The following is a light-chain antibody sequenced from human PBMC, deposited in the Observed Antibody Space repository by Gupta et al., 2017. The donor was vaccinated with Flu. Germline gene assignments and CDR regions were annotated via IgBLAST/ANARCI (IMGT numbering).Light chain of an antibody. CDR1: QGVSNG. CDR3: QQANFFPLT. Sequence: DIQMTQSPSSVSASVGDRVIISCRASQGVSNGLAWYQQKPGEAPKLLIYAASTLQSGVPPRFSGSGFGTDFSLTISSLQPDDSATYYCQQANFFPLTFGGGTKVEIK. CDR2: AAS. V-gene: IGKV1D-12*01. J-gene: IGKJ4*01.